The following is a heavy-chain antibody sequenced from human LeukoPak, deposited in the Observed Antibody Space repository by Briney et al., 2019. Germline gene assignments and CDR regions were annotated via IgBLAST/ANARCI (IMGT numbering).Heavy chain of an antibody. J-gene: IGHJ4*02. CDR2: INSDGSST. D-gene: IGHD3-3*01. V-gene: IGHV3-74*01. CDR3: ARESAWSGYYGGVHYFDY. Sequence: PGGSLRLSCAASGFTFSSYGMHWVRQAPGKGLVWVSRINSDGSSTSYADSVKGRFTISRDNAKNTLYLQMNSLRAEDTAVYYCARESAWSGYYGGVHYFDYWGQGTLVTVSS. CDR1: GFTFSSYG.